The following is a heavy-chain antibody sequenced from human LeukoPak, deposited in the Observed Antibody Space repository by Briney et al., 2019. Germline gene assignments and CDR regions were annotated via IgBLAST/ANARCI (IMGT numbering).Heavy chain of an antibody. Sequence: SETLSLTCTVSGGSISSSSYYWGWIRQPPGKGLEWIGSIYYSGSTYYNPSLKSRVTISVDTSKNQFSLKLSSVTAADTAVYYCARVRLRHDYGDYWGQGTLVTVSS. J-gene: IGHJ4*02. CDR1: GGSISSSSYY. V-gene: IGHV4-39*07. CDR2: IYYSGST. CDR3: ARVRLRHDYGDY. D-gene: IGHD3-10*01.